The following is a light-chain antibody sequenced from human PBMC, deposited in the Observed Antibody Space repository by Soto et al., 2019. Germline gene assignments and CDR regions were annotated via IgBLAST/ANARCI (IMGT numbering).Light chain of an antibody. CDR2: GVS. Sequence: PGESAALSCRASQPVSSNFLAWYQQKPGQAPRLLIYGVSSRATGIPDRFSGSGSGTDFTLTISRLEPEDFAVYYCQHYGTSPSTFGRGTKVDIK. CDR1: QPVSSNF. V-gene: IGKV3-20*01. J-gene: IGKJ1*01. CDR3: QHYGTSPST.